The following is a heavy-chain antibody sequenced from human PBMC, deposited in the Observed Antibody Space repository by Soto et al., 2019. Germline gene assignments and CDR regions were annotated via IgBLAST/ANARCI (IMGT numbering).Heavy chain of an antibody. CDR1: GASITNTNW. V-gene: IGHV4-4*02. CDR3: TRVAQGKCSGSRSYRWFDP. D-gene: IGHD2-2*01. CDR2: VFHSGRT. Sequence: QVQLRESGPGLVKPSGTLSLTCAVSGASITNTNWWSWVRQPPGKGLEWIGEVFHSGRTNYNPSRKSRVTITVDKSKNQFALNLTSVTAADTAAYYCTRVAQGKCSGSRSYRWFDPWCQGTPVTVSS. J-gene: IGHJ5*02.